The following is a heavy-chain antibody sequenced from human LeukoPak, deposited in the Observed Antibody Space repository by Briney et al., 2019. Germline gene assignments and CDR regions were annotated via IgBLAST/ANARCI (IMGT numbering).Heavy chain of an antibody. D-gene: IGHD6-6*01. CDR2: IYTSGST. V-gene: IGHV4-4*07. Sequence: PSETLSLTCTVSGGSISSYYWSWIRQPAGKGLEWIGRIYTSGSTNYNPSLKSRVTMSVDTSKNQFSLKLSSVTAADTAVYYCARGSDSSSPGDAFDIWGQGTMVTVSS. J-gene: IGHJ3*02. CDR1: GGSISSYY. CDR3: ARGSDSSSPGDAFDI.